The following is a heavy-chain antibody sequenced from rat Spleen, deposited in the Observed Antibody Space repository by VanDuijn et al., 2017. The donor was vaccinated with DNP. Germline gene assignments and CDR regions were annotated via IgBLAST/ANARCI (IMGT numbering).Heavy chain of an antibody. D-gene: IGHD1-3*01. Sequence: EVQLQESGPGLVKPSQSLSLTCSVTGYFITNNYWAWIRKFPGNKMEWIGHISYSGSTSYNPSLKSRISITRNTSKNQFFLHLNSVTTEDTATYYGVFSNWFAGWGQGTLVTVSS. CDR2: ISYSGST. V-gene: IGHV3-1*01. J-gene: IGHJ3*01. CDR3: VFSNWFAG. CDR1: GYFITNNY.